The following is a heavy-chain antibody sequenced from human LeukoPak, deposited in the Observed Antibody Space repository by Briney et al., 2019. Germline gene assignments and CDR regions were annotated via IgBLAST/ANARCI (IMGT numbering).Heavy chain of an antibody. V-gene: IGHV4-4*02. D-gene: IGHD2-15*01. Sequence: SETLSLTCGVSGGSISRSNWWSWVRQPPGKGLEWIGEIYHSGSTNYNPSLKSRVTISVDKSKNQFSLKLTSVTAADTAVYYCARDPKVYCAGGTCSPFFDYWGQGALVTVSS. CDR1: GGSISRSNW. J-gene: IGHJ4*02. CDR2: IYHSGST. CDR3: ARDPKVYCAGGTCSPFFDY.